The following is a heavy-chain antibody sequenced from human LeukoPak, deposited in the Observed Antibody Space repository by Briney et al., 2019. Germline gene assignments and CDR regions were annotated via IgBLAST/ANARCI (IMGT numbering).Heavy chain of an antibody. V-gene: IGHV1-18*01. CDR1: GYNFRHYG. J-gene: IGHJ4*02. Sequence: ASVKVSCKTSGYNFRHYGISWVRQAPGQGLEWMAWISGGYNGDSNYALKLRGRLTMTTDTSTSTAYMELRSLRSDDKAVYYCARDEKKYCSGGSCPAYFDYWGQGTLVTVSS. CDR3: ARDEKKYCSGGSCPAYFDY. CDR2: ISGGYNGDS. D-gene: IGHD2-15*01.